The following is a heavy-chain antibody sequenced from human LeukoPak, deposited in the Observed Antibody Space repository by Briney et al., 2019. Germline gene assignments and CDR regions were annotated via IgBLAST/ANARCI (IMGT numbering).Heavy chain of an antibody. V-gene: IGHV4-38-2*02. J-gene: IGHJ4*02. D-gene: IGHD3-3*01. CDR2: IYHSGST. CDR3: ARGAPFTIFGVVMGYYFDY. Sequence: SETLSLTCTVSGYSISSGYYWGWNRQPPGKGLEWIGSIYHSGSTYYNPSLKSRVTISVDTSKNQFSLKLRSVTAADTAVYYCARGAPFTIFGVVMGYYFDYWGQGTLVTVSS. CDR1: GYSISSGYY.